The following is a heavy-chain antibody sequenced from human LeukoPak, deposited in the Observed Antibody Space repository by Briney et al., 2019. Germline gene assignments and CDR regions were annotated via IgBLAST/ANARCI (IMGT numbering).Heavy chain of an antibody. CDR1: GGSISSSSYY. D-gene: IGHD2-15*01. J-gene: IGHJ5*02. CDR3: ARDERGYSDWFDP. CDR2: IYYSGST. V-gene: IGHV4-39*07. Sequence: SETLSLTCTVSGGSISSSSYYWGWIRQPPGKGLEWIGSIYYSGSTYYNPSLNSRVTISVDTSKNQFSLKLNSVPAAHTAVYYCARDERGYSDWFDPWGQGTLVPVSS.